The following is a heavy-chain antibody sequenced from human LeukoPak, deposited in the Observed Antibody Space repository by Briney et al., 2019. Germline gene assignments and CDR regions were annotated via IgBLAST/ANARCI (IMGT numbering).Heavy chain of an antibody. CDR3: AKDIGSYYDY. Sequence: EGSLRLSCVATGFTFSSNGMHWVRQAPGKGLEWVTFIQYDGSKKYYADSVKGQFTISRDNSKNTLYLEMNSLRAEDTAVYYCAKDIGSYYDYWGQGILVTVSS. CDR2: IQYDGSKK. D-gene: IGHD3-10*01. V-gene: IGHV3-30*02. CDR1: GFTFSSNG. J-gene: IGHJ4*02.